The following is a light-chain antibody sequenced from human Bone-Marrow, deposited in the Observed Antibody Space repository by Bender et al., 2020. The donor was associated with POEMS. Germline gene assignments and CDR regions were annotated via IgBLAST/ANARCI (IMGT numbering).Light chain of an antibody. CDR1: SSDVGTYNL. CDR3: NSYPSGITLYV. Sequence: QSALTQPASVSESPGQSITISCTGTSSDVGTYNLVSWYQQHPGKAPKLMIYDVTKRPLGVSNRFSGSKSGNTASLTISGLQAEDEADYYCNSYPSGITLYVFGGGTKLTVL. V-gene: IGLV2-14*02. J-gene: IGLJ1*01. CDR2: DVT.